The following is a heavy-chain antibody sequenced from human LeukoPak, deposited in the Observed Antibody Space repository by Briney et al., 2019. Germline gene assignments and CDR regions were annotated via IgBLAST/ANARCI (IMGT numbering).Heavy chain of an antibody. CDR3: AILAAAGRGDFDY. V-gene: IGHV1-2*06. CDR1: GYTFTSYY. J-gene: IGHJ4*02. D-gene: IGHD6-13*01. Sequence: ASVKVSCKASGYTFTSYYMHWVRQAPGQGLEWMGRINPNSGGTNYAQKFQGRVTMTRDTSISTAYMELSRLRSDDTAVYYCAILAAAGRGDFDYWGQGTLVTVSS. CDR2: INPNSGGT.